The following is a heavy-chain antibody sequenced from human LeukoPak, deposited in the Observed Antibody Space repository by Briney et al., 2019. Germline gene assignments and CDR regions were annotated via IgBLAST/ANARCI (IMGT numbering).Heavy chain of an antibody. V-gene: IGHV1-18*01. Sequence: GASVKDSCNASGYTFSRYGINWVRQAPGQGLEWMGWISVYNGNTNYAQKFQGRVTMTTDTSTSTANMDLRSLSSDDTAVYYYERDRGILYAITNDFWGQGTLVTISS. J-gene: IGHJ4*02. CDR3: ERDRGILYAITNDF. D-gene: IGHD2-8*01. CDR1: GYTFSRYG. CDR2: ISVYNGNT.